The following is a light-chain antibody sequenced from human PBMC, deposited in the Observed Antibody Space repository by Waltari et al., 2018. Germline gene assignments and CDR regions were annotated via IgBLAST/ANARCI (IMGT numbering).Light chain of an antibody. Sequence: DIRMTQSPSSLSASVGDRVTITCWASQSISSYLNCYQQKPGRAPKLLIYAESSLQSGVPSRFSGSGSETDFTLTISSLQPDDFATDYCQQSYHTPLTFGGGTKVEIK. J-gene: IGKJ4*01. V-gene: IGKV1-39*01. CDR3: QQSYHTPLT. CDR2: AES. CDR1: QSISSY.